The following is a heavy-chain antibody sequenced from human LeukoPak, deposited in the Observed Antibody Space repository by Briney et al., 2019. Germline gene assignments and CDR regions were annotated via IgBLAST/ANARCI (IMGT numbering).Heavy chain of an antibody. V-gene: IGHV4-34*01. CDR1: GGSFSGYY. CDR3: ARLIFGAPRPYYYYYMDV. J-gene: IGHJ6*03. D-gene: IGHD3-3*01. CDR2: INHSGST. Sequence: SETLSLTCAVYGGSFSGYYWSWIRQPPGKGLEWIGEINHSGSTNYNPSLKSRVTISVDTSKNQFSLKLSSVTAADTAVYYCARLIFGAPRPYYYYYMDVWGKGTTVTVSS.